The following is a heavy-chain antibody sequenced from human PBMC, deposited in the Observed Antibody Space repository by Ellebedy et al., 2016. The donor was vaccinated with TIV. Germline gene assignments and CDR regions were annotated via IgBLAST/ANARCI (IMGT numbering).Heavy chain of an antibody. D-gene: IGHD1-1*01. CDR1: GGSASRYF. Sequence: SETLSPTXTVSGGSASRYFWSWIRQPAGKGLEWIGRIFTSGSFNYNPSLMSRVTMSVVTSKNQISLRLNSVTAADTAVYYCARVHCSITTCDYYYMDVWGKGTTVTVSS. CDR2: IFTSGSF. J-gene: IGHJ6*03. CDR3: ARVHCSITTCDYYYMDV. V-gene: IGHV4-4*07.